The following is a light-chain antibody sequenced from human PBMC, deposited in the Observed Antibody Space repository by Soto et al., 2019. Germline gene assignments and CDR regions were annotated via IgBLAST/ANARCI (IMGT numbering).Light chain of an antibody. CDR1: QTISSW. J-gene: IGKJ1*01. CDR2: KAS. Sequence: DVQMTQSPSTLSGSGGPRPTIKHRASQTISSWLAWYQQKPGKAPKLLIYKASTLKSGVPSRFSGSGSGTEFTLTISSLQPDDFATYYCQHYNSYSEAFGQGTKVDI. V-gene: IGKV1-5*03. CDR3: QHYNSYSEA.